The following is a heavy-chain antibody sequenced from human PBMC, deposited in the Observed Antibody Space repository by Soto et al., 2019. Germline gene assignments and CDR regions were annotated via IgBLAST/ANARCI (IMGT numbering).Heavy chain of an antibody. Sequence: ASVKVSCKASGYTFTSYAMHWVRQAPGQRLEWMGWINAGNGNTKYSQKFQGRVTITRDTSASTAYMELSSLRSEDTAVYYCAREAVTTGYYYYYGMDVWGQGTTVTVSS. CDR2: INAGNGNT. J-gene: IGHJ6*02. CDR1: GYTFTSYA. V-gene: IGHV1-3*01. D-gene: IGHD4-17*01. CDR3: AREAVTTGYYYYYGMDV.